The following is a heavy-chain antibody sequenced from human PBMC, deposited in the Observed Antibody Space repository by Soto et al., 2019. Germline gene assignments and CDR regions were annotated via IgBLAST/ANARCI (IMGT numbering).Heavy chain of an antibody. CDR1: GGSISSYY. Sequence: SETLSLTCTVSGGSISSYYWSWIRQPPGKGLEWIGYIYYSGSTNYNPSLKSRVTISVDTSKNQFSLKLSSVTAADTAVYYCARDLKEWELIHASDIWGQGTMVTVSS. V-gene: IGHV4-59*01. J-gene: IGHJ3*02. CDR3: ARDLKEWELIHASDI. D-gene: IGHD1-26*01. CDR2: IYYSGST.